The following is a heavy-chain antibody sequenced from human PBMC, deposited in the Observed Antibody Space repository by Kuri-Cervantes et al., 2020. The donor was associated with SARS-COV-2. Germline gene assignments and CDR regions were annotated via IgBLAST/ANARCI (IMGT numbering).Heavy chain of an antibody. Sequence: SETLSLTCTVSGGSISSYYWSWIRQPAGKGLEWIGRIYTSGSTNYNPSLKSRVTISVDTSKNQFSLKLSSVTTADTAVYYCARDTIKGYNHNYGMDVWGQGTTVTVSS. CDR3: ARDTIKGYNHNYGMDV. CDR2: IYTSGST. CDR1: GGSISSYY. J-gene: IGHJ6*02. D-gene: IGHD5-12*01. V-gene: IGHV4-4*07.